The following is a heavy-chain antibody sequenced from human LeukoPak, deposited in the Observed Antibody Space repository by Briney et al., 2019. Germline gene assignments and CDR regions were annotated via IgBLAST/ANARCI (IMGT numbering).Heavy chain of an antibody. J-gene: IGHJ6*04. CDR2: ISSSSSYT. Sequence: GGSLRLSCAASGFTFSDYYMSWIRQAPGKRLEWVSYISSSSSYTNYADSVKGRFTISRDNAKNSLYLQMNSLRAEDTAVYYCARAGDYPHYYYYYGMDVWGKGTTVTVSS. V-gene: IGHV3-11*06. CDR3: ARAGDYPHYYYYYGMDV. CDR1: GFTFSDYY. D-gene: IGHD4-17*01.